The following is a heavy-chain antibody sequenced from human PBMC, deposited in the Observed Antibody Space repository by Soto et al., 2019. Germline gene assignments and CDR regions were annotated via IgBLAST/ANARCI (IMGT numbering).Heavy chain of an antibody. CDR2: ISGSGGST. D-gene: IGHD5-12*01. Sequence: GGSLRLSCAASGFTFSSYAMSWVRQAPGKGPEWVSAISGSGGSTYYADSVKGRFTISRDNSKNTLYLQMNSLRAEDTAVYYCAKTNGYSGYDSNWFDPWGQGTLVTVSS. CDR3: AKTNGYSGYDSNWFDP. CDR1: GFTFSSYA. V-gene: IGHV3-23*01. J-gene: IGHJ5*02.